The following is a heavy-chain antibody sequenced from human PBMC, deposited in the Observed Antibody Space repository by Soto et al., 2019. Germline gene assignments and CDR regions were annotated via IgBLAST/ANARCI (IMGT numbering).Heavy chain of an antibody. CDR2: ISNDGRNK. D-gene: IGHD5-12*01. J-gene: IGHJ4*02. V-gene: IGHV3-30*18. CDR1: GFAFSSFG. Sequence: GGSLRLSCVASGFAFSSFGLHWVRQAPGKGLEWVAVISNDGRNKYSADSVKGRFTISRVNSENTMFLQMHSLRDEDTAVYFCVKESDVAWPYYFDSWGQGTLVTVXS. CDR3: VKESDVAWPYYFDS.